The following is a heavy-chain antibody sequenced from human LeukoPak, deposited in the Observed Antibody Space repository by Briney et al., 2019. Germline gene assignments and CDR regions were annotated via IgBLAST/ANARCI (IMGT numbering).Heavy chain of an antibody. V-gene: IGHV1-2*02. CDR1: GYTFTGYY. CDR3: ARGQQLTMIVVVISRIFDY. D-gene: IGHD3-22*01. Sequence: ASVKVSCKAPGYTFTGYYMHWVRQAPGQGLEWMGWINPNSGGTNYAQKFQGRVTMTRDTSISTAYMELSRLRSDDTAVYYCARGQQLTMIVVVISRIFDYWGQGTLVTVSS. CDR2: INPNSGGT. J-gene: IGHJ4*02.